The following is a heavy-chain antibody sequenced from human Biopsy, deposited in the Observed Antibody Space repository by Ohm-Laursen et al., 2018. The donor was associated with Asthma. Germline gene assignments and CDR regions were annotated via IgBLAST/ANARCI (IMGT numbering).Heavy chain of an antibody. CDR1: GYPFIGYP. CDR3: ARGQKSAGDRWFDP. V-gene: IGHV1-2*06. CDR2: INPNSGAT. J-gene: IGHJ5*02. Sequence: SVKVSCKASGYPFIGYPIHWMRQAPGQGLEWMGRINPNSGATNYAQKFQGRVTMTRDTSISTAYMEVSRLRSDDTAVYCCARGQKSAGDRWFDPWGQGTLVTVSS. D-gene: IGHD6-13*01.